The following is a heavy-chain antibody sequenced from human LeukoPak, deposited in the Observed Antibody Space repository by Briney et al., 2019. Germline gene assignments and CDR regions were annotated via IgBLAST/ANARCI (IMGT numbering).Heavy chain of an antibody. V-gene: IGHV5-51*01. J-gene: IGHJ4*02. CDR3: ARRAPYGSGSYPQLYYFDY. D-gene: IGHD3-10*01. CDR1: GYSFTSYW. CDR2: IYPGDSDT. Sequence: GESLQISCKGSGYSFTSYWIGWVRQMPGKGLEWMGIIYPGDSDTRYSPSFQGQVTISADKSISTAYLQWSSLKASDTAMYYCARRAPYGSGSYPQLYYFDYWGQGTLVTVSS.